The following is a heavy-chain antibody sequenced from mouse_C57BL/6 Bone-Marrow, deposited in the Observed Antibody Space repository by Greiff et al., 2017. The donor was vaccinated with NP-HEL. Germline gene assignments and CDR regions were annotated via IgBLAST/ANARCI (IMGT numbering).Heavy chain of an antibody. J-gene: IGHJ2*01. CDR3: ARDGGLLLYFDY. Sequence: VQLKESGPGLVKPSQSLSLTCSVTGYSITSGYYWNWIRQFPGNKLEWMGYISYDGSNNYNPSLKNRISIPRDTSKNQFFLKLNSVTTEDTATYYCARDGGLLLYFDYWGQGTTLTVSS. V-gene: IGHV3-6*01. D-gene: IGHD1-1*01. CDR1: GYSITSGYY. CDR2: ISYDGSN.